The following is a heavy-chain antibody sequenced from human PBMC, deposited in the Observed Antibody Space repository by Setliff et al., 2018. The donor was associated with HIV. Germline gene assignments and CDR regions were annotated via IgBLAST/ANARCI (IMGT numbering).Heavy chain of an antibody. D-gene: IGHD3-22*01. J-gene: IGHJ6*03. Sequence: ASVKVSCKASGGTFSGYVINWVRQAPGQGLEWMGGIIPNSGNTGYAQKFQGRVTMTRDTSISTAYMELNNLKFEDTAVYYCARARRDSYDRGRRNHYYIDVWGKGTTVTVSS. CDR3: ARARRDSYDRGRRNHYYIDV. V-gene: IGHV1-8*02. CDR2: IIPNSGNT. CDR1: GGTFSGYV.